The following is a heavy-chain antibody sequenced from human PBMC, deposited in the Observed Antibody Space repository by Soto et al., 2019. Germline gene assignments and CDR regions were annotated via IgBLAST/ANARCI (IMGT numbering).Heavy chain of an antibody. CDR3: ARREYDFWSGYGGAFDI. CDR1: GGSISSYY. CDR2: IYYSGST. D-gene: IGHD3-3*01. Sequence: SETLSLTXTVSGGSISSYYWSWIRQPPGKGLEWIGYIYYSGSTNYNPSLKSRVTISVDTSKNQFSLKLSSVTAADTAVYYCARREYDFWSGYGGAFDIWGQGTMVTVSS. V-gene: IGHV4-59*01. J-gene: IGHJ3*02.